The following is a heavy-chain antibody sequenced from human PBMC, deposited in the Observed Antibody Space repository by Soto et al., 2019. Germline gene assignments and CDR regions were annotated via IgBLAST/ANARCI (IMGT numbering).Heavy chain of an antibody. Sequence: EVQLVESGGGLVQPGGSLRLSCAASGFTLTHYNMNWVRQAPGKGLEWVSSISTSSTYIYDVDPVRGRFTISRDNARNSLYLQMNSLRVEDTAVYYCARGSMGDQFGLDVWGQGTTVTVSS. CDR3: ARGSMGDQFGLDV. V-gene: IGHV3-21*01. CDR2: ISTSSTYI. D-gene: IGHD3-16*01. CDR1: GFTLTHYN. J-gene: IGHJ6*02.